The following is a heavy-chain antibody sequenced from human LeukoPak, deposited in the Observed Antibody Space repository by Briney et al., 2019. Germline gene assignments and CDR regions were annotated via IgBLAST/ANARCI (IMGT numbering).Heavy chain of an antibody. CDR3: ARPLNTGDVDAFDV. CDR2: IYYSGRT. J-gene: IGHJ3*01. D-gene: IGHD2-8*02. CDR1: GGSISSSNYY. Sequence: SETLSLTCTVSGGSISSSNYYWGWIRQPPGKGLEWIAIIYYSGRTYYNPSLKSRVTISVDTSKNQFSLKVSAVTAADTAVYYCARPLNTGDVDAFDVWGQGTMVTVFS. V-gene: IGHV4-39*01.